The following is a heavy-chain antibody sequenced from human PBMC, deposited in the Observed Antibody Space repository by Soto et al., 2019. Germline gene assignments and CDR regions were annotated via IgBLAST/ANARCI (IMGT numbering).Heavy chain of an antibody. CDR1: GVSFTSYA. V-gene: IGHV3-23*01. D-gene: IGHD6-19*01. J-gene: IGHJ3*01. CDR2: ISKSGDST. CDR3: VREASGWYSRGSFDF. Sequence: GSLRLSCAASGVSFTSYAMTWVRQVPGEGLQWVSSISKSGDSTYYADSVKGRFTTSRDNSKNTLYLQMNSLRAEDTAIYSCVREASGWYSRGSFDFWGRGTMVTVSS.